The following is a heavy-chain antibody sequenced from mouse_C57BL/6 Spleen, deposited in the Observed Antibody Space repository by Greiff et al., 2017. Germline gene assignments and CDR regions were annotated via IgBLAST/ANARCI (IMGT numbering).Heavy chain of an antibody. Sequence: VQLQQPGAELVRPGSSVKLSCKASGYTFTSYWMHWVKQRPIQGLEWIGNIDPSDSETHDTQKFKDKATLTVDKSSSTAYMQLSSLTSEDSACYDCTRIYGSTTGGYVDDWGTGTTVTVSS. V-gene: IGHV1-52*01. J-gene: IGHJ1*03. CDR1: GYTFTSYW. D-gene: IGHD1-1*01. CDR3: TRIYGSTTGGYVDD. CDR2: IDPSDSET.